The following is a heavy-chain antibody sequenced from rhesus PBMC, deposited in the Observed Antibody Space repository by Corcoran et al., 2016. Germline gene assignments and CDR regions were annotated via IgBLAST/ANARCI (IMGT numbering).Heavy chain of an antibody. J-gene: IGHJ6*01. CDR1: GGSISDSYY. V-gene: IGHV4-106*01. CDR2: IYGRGGNT. CDR3: ARDWRYSLYGLDS. Sequence: QVQLQESGPGLVKPSETLSLTCAVSGGSISDSYYWSWIRQPPGKGLEWIGYIYGRGGNTYSNPSLRSRVTISTDTSKYQFSLKLGSVTAADTAVYYCARDWRYSLYGLDSWGQGVVVTVSS. D-gene: IGHD1-1*01.